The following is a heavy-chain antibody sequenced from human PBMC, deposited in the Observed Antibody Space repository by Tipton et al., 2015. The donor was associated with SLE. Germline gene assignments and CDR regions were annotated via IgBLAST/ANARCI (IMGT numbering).Heavy chain of an antibody. CDR2: IYHSGST. D-gene: IGHD3-10*01. CDR3: ARTSGSYMDY. CDR1: GGSISSGGYS. J-gene: IGHJ4*02. V-gene: IGHV4-30-2*02. Sequence: TLSLTCTVSGGSISSGGYSWSWIRQPPGKGLEWIGYIYHSGSTYHNPSLKSRVTISVDRSKNQFSLRLSSVTAADTAVYYCARTSGSYMDYWGQGTLVTVSS.